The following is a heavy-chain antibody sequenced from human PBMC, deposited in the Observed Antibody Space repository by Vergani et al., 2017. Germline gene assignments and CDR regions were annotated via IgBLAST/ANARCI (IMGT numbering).Heavy chain of an antibody. CDR2: NYYSGST. D-gene: IGHD4-23*01. CDR1: GGSISSSSYY. CDR3: ATGPSTVVTREAFDI. J-gene: IGHJ3*02. Sequence: QLQLQESGPGLVKPSETLSLTCTVSGGSISSSSYYWGWIRQPPGKGLEWIGSNYYSGSTYYKPSLKSRVTISVDTSKNQFSLKLNSVTAADTAVYYCATGPSTVVTREAFDIWGQGTMVTVSS. V-gene: IGHV4-39*01.